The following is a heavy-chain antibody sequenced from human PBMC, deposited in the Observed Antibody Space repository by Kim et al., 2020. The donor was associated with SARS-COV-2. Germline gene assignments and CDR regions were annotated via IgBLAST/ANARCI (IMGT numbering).Heavy chain of an antibody. CDR1: GGSISSYY. J-gene: IGHJ4*02. V-gene: IGHV4-59*13. D-gene: IGHD5-12*01. CDR3: ASARGVSGQWAPFDY. CDR2: IYYSGCT. Sequence: SETLSLTCTVSGGSISSYYWSWIRQPPGKGLEWIGFIYYSGCTNYNPSLKSRDTISVDTSKNQFSLKLSSVTAADTAVYYCASARGVSGQWAPFDYWGQGTLVTVSS.